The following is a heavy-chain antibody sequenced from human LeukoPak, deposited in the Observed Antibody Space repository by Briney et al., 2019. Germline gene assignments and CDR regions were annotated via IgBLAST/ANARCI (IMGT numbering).Heavy chain of an antibody. CDR3: ARVHDYYDSSGYYYPNWFDP. V-gene: IGHV3-53*01. D-gene: IGHD3-22*01. CDR2: IYSGGST. Sequence: PGGSLRLSCAASGFTVSSNYMSWVRQAPGKGLEWASVIYSGGSTYYADSVKGRFTISRDNSKNTLYLQMNSLRAEDTAAYYCARVHDYYDSSGYYYPNWFDPWGQGTLVTVSS. CDR1: GFTVSSNY. J-gene: IGHJ5*02.